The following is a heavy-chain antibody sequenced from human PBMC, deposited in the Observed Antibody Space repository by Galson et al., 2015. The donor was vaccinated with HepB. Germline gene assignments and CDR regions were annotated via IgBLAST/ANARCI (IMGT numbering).Heavy chain of an antibody. CDR1: GFTFSSYW. CDR2: IKQDGSEK. J-gene: IGHJ3*02. V-gene: IGHV3-7*01. Sequence: SLRLSCAASGFTFSSYWVSWVRQAPGKGLEWVANIKQDGSEKYYVDSVKGRFTISRDNAKNSLYLQMNSLRAEDTAVYYCAREGGLSSSWYDGNDAFDIWGQGTMVTVSS. D-gene: IGHD6-13*01. CDR3: AREGGLSSSWYDGNDAFDI.